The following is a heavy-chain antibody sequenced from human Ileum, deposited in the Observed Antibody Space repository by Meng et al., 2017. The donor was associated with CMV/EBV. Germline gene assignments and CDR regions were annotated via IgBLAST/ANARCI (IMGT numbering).Heavy chain of an antibody. CDR2: ISSSGSYL. CDR3: ARGTRGHYGMDG. CDR1: GFTFSNYS. J-gene: IGHJ6*02. V-gene: IGHV3-21*06. Sequence: GGSLRLSCAASGFTFSNYSMNWVRQAPGKGLEWVSSISSSGSYLFYADSVKGRFTVSRDNAKNSLYLQMNSLRAEDTAVYYCARGTRGHYGMDGWGQGTTVTVSS.